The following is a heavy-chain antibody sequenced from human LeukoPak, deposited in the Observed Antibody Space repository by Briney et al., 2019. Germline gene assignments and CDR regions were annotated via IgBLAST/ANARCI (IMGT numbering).Heavy chain of an antibody. J-gene: IGHJ4*02. V-gene: IGHV3-30-3*01. CDR1: GFTFNRFY. D-gene: IGHD3-16*02. CDR3: VRDRRLRLGELSTQYYFDY. CDR2: ISYDGSNK. Sequence: GGSLRLSCSASGFTFNRFYLHWVRQAPGKGLEWVAVISYDGSNKYYADSVKGRFTISRDNSKNTLYLQMNSLRAEDTAVYYCVRDRRLRLGELSTQYYFDYWGQGTLVTVSS.